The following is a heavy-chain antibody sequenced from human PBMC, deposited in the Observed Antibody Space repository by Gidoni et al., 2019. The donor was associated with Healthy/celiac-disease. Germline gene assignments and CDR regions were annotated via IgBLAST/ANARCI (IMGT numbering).Heavy chain of an antibody. CDR1: GYSFTRYW. Sequence: EVQLVQSGAEVKKPGESLKISCTGSGYSFTRYWIGWVRQMPGKGLEWMGIIYPGDSDTRYSPSFQGQVTISADKAISTAYLQWSSLKASDTAMYYCARLGGDYGPPLPHFDYWGQGTLVTVSS. CDR3: ARLGGDYGPPLPHFDY. V-gene: IGHV5-51*01. D-gene: IGHD4-17*01. CDR2: IYPGDSDT. J-gene: IGHJ4*02.